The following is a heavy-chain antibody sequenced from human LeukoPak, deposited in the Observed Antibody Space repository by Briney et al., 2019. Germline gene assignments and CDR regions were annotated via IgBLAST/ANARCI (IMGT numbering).Heavy chain of an antibody. V-gene: IGHV1-2*02. J-gene: IGHJ4*02. Sequence: GASVKVSCKTSGYSFTAFYRHWVRQAPGQGLEWMGWINPNSGVTNYAQKFQGRVTMTRDTSISTVYMELSRLRSDDTAVYYCARQGALVKGIDYWGQGTLVTASS. D-gene: IGHD6-13*01. CDR2: INPNSGVT. CDR3: ARQGALVKGIDY. CDR1: GYSFTAFY.